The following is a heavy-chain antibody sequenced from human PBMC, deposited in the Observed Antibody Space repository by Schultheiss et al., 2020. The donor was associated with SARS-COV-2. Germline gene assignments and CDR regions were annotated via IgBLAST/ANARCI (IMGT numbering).Heavy chain of an antibody. D-gene: IGHD2-2*01. V-gene: IGHV4-59*01. J-gene: IGHJ6*02. CDR2: IYYSGST. Sequence: SETLSLTCTVSGGSISSYYWSWIRQHPGKGLEWIGYIYYSGSTNYNPSLKSRVTISVDTSKNQFSLKLSSVTAADTAVYYCARAGSVGCSSTSCSYGMDVWGQGTTVTVSS. CDR1: GGSISSYY. CDR3: ARAGSVGCSSTSCSYGMDV.